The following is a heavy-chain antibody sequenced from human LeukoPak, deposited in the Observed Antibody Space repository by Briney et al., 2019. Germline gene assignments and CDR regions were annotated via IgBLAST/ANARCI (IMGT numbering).Heavy chain of an antibody. Sequence: PGGSLRLSCAASGFTFKNYWMHWVRQAPGKGLVWVSRTNPDGSSTDYVDSVKGRFTIFRDNDKNTVYLQMNSLRGEDTAVYYCARDSSDISYWGPGTTVTVSS. D-gene: IGHD3-9*01. V-gene: IGHV3-74*01. J-gene: IGHJ3*01. CDR3: ARDSSDISY. CDR2: TNPDGSST. CDR1: GFTFKNYW.